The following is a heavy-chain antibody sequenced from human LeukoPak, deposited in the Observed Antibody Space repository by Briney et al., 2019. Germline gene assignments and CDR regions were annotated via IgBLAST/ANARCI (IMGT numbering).Heavy chain of an antibody. CDR2: ISGRGGST. CDR3: AKLPGIAIFGVAKSDP. Sequence: GGSLRLSCAASGVTFSSYAMSCVRQAPEKGLEWGSAISGRGGSTYYADSVKGRFTISRDHSKNTLHLHMNSLRAEDTAVYYCAKLPGIAIFGVAKSDPWGQGTLVTVSS. CDR1: GVTFSSYA. V-gene: IGHV3-23*01. D-gene: IGHD3-3*01. J-gene: IGHJ5*02.